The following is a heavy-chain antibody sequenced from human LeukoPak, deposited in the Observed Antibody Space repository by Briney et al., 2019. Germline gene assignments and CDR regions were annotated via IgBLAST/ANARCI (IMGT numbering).Heavy chain of an antibody. CDR3: AKEGRSLQTY. D-gene: IGHD5-24*01. CDR2: IKEDGTEP. Sequence: GGSLRLSCAASGFMFSSYWMSWVRLAPGKGLEWVGNIKEDGTEPYYVDSVKCRFTISRDNAKSSLYLQMNSLRVEDTAVYYCAKEGRSLQTYWGQGTLVTVSS. J-gene: IGHJ4*02. CDR1: GFMFSSYW. V-gene: IGHV3-7*03.